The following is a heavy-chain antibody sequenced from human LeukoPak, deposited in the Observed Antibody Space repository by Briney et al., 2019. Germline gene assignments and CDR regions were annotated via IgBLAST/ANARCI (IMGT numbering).Heavy chain of an antibody. V-gene: IGHV4-34*01. CDR2: INHSGST. D-gene: IGHD3-10*01. CDR3: ARGPLNLWFGDRNWFDP. CDR1: GGSFSGYY. Sequence: SETLSLTCAVYGGSFSGYYWSWIRQPPGKGLEWIGEINHSGSTNYNPSLKSRVTISVDTSKNQFSLKLSSVTAADTAVYYCARGPLNLWFGDRNWFDPWGQGTLVTASS. J-gene: IGHJ5*02.